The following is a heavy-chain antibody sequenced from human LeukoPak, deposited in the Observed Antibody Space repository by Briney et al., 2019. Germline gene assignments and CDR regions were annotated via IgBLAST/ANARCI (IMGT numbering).Heavy chain of an antibody. CDR3: ARDGLEMATTFDY. D-gene: IGHD5-24*01. Sequence: GGSLRLSCAASGFTFSDYYMSWIRQAPGKRLEWVSYISSSGSTIYYADSVKGRFTISRDNAKNSLYLQMNSLRAEDTAVYYCARDGLEMATTFDYWGQGTLVTVSS. V-gene: IGHV3-11*04. CDR2: ISSSGSTI. CDR1: GFTFSDYY. J-gene: IGHJ4*02.